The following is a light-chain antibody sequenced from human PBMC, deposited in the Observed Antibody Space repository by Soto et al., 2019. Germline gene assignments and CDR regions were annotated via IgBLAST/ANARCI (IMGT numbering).Light chain of an antibody. Sequence: EIVLTQSPGTLSLSPGERATLSFSASQSVSSSYLAWYQQKPGQAPRLLIYGASTRATGIPDKFSGSGSGTDFTLTISRLEPEDFAVYFCQQRSSWPLTFGGGTKVDI. CDR1: QSVSSSY. V-gene: IGKV3D-20*02. CDR3: QQRSSWPLT. CDR2: GAS. J-gene: IGKJ4*02.